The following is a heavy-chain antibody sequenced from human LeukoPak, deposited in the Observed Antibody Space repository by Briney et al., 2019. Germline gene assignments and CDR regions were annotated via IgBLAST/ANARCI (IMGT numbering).Heavy chain of an antibody. CDR3: ARSYDYYGSGSYYDY. CDR1: GYTFTSYG. D-gene: IGHD3-10*01. V-gene: IGHV1-18*01. CDR2: ISAYNGNT. Sequence: ASVEVSCKASGYTFTSYGISWVRQAPGQGLEWMGWISAYNGNTNYAQKLQGRVTMTTDTSTSTAYMELRSLRSDDTAVYYCARSYDYYGSGSYYDYWGQGTLVTVSS. J-gene: IGHJ4*02.